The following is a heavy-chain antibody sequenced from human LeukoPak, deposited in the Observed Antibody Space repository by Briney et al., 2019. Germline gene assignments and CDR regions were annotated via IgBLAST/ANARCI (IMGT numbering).Heavy chain of an antibody. CDR3: ARRYSSSWYSTYYYYGMDV. CDR1: GGSTSSYY. D-gene: IGHD6-13*01. V-gene: IGHV4-59*01. Sequence: SETLSLTCTVSGGSTSSYYWSWIRQPPGKGLEWIGYIYYSGSTNYNPSLKSRVTISVDTSKNQFSLKLSSVTAADTAVYYCARRYSSSWYSTYYYYGMDVWGQGTTVTVSS. CDR2: IYYSGST. J-gene: IGHJ6*02.